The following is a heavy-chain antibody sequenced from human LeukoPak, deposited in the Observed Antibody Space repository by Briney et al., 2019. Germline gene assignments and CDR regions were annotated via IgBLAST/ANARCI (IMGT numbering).Heavy chain of an antibody. J-gene: IGHJ5*02. CDR1: GYTFTSYD. CDR3: AREDNWNYGWFDP. D-gene: IGHD1-7*01. Sequence: ASVKVSCKASGYTFTSYDINWVRQATGQGLEWMGWMNPNSGNTGYAQKFRGRVTMTRNTSISTAYMELTGLRSEDTAVYYCAREDNWNYGWFDPWGQGTLVTVSS. V-gene: IGHV1-8*01. CDR2: MNPNSGNT.